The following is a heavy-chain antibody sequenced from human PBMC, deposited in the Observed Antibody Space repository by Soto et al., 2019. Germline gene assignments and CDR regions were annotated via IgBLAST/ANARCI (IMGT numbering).Heavy chain of an antibody. CDR2: IYYSGST. Sequence: SETLSLTCTVSGGSISSSSYYWGWIRQPPGKGLEWIGSIYYSGSTYYNPSLKSRVTISVDTSKNQFSLKLSSVTAADTAVYYCARHSFFPRLVPVNWFDPWGQGTLVTVSS. CDR3: ARHSFFPRLVPVNWFDP. V-gene: IGHV4-39*01. CDR1: GGSISSSSYY. J-gene: IGHJ5*02. D-gene: IGHD6-6*01.